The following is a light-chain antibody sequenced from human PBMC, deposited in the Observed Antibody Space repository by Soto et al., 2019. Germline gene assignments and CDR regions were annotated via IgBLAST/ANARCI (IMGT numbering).Light chain of an antibody. Sequence: QSVLTQPPSVSAAPGQTVTISCSGGSSNIENNYVSWYQHFPGTAPKLLIYEDNNRPSGIRDRFSGSKSGTSATLGITGLQTGDEADYYCVTWDGNLSAGVFGGGTQLTVL. CDR3: VTWDGNLSAGV. V-gene: IGLV1-51*02. J-gene: IGLJ2*01. CDR1: SSNIENNY. CDR2: EDN.